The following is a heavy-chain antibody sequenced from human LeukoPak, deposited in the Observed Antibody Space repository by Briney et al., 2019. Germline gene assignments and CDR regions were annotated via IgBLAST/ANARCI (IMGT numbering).Heavy chain of an antibody. Sequence: GGSLRLSCSASGFTFTSYSMNWVRQAPGKGLEWVANIKQDGSEKYYVDSVKGRFTISRDNAKNSLYLQMNSLRAEDTAVYYCARDFRYAFDIWGQGTMVTVSS. CDR2: IKQDGSEK. J-gene: IGHJ3*02. CDR3: ARDFRYAFDI. CDR1: GFTFTSYS. V-gene: IGHV3-7*03.